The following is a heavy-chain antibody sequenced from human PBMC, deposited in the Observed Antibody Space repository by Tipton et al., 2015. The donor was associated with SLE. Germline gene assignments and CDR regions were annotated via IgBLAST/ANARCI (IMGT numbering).Heavy chain of an antibody. CDR2: IDPDSGGT. Sequence: QLVQSGAEVKKPGASVKVSCKTSGYTFTGYYVHWVRQAPGQGLEWMGRIDPDSGGTVYAQKFQGRVSMTRDTSIRTAYMELSSLRSDDSDVYYCASGVLLWFGELWYWGQGTLVTVSS. D-gene: IGHD3-10*01. V-gene: IGHV1-2*05. CDR1: GYTFTGYY. CDR3: ASGVLLWFGELWY. J-gene: IGHJ4*02.